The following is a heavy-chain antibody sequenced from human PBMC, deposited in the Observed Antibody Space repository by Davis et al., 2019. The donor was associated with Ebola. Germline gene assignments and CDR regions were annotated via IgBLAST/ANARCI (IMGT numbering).Heavy chain of an antibody. Sequence: PSETLSLTCTVSGGSISSSSYYWSWIRQPPGKGLEWIGYIYYSGSTYYNPSLKSRVTISVDTSKNQFSLKLSSVTAADTAVYYCAREGYSYGSSMDVWGKGTTVTVSS. CDR2: IYYSGST. J-gene: IGHJ6*03. V-gene: IGHV4-30-4*08. CDR1: GGSISSSSYY. CDR3: AREGYSYGSSMDV. D-gene: IGHD5-18*01.